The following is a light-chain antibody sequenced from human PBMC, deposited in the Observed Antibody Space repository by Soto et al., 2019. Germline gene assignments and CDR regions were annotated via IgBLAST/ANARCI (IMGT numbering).Light chain of an antibody. CDR1: QGISSA. V-gene: IGKV1D-13*01. Sequence: AIQLTQSPSSLSASLGDRVTITCRASQGISSALAWYQQKPGKAPKLLTYDASSLESGVPSRFSGSGSGTDFTLTISSPQPEDFATNYCQQFNNYQLTFGGGTKVDIK. J-gene: IGKJ4*01. CDR2: DAS. CDR3: QQFNNYQLT.